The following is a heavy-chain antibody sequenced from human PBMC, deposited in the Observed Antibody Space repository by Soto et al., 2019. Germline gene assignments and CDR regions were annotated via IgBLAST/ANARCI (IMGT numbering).Heavy chain of an antibody. Sequence: AVKVSRQASRGTLRRYAIRWVRQAPRQGLEWMGGIIPVFGTGIYAQKFQGRVTITADKSTNTAYMELSSLRSEDTAVYFCARVGGTGGYTYGLDYWGQGTLVTVSS. CDR1: RGTLRRYA. CDR2: IIPVFGTG. D-gene: IGHD5-18*01. V-gene: IGHV1-69*06. CDR3: ARVGGTGGYTYGLDY. J-gene: IGHJ4*02.